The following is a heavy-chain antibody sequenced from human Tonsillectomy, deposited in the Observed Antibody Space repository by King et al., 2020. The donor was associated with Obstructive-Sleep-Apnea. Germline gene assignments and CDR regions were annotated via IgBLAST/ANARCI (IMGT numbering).Heavy chain of an antibody. CDR3: ARDRLSPADGDFLDS. D-gene: IGHD4-17*01. CDR2: ISSSGSSQ. CDR1: GFTFSDYY. Sequence: VQLVESGGGLVKPGGSLRLSFSASGFTFSDYYMSWIRQAPGKGLEWVSYISSSGSSQFSSDSLKGRFTISRDNAKNSLYLQMNSLRADDTAVYYCARDRLSPADGDFLDSWGQGTLVTVSS. J-gene: IGHJ4*02. V-gene: IGHV3-11*01.